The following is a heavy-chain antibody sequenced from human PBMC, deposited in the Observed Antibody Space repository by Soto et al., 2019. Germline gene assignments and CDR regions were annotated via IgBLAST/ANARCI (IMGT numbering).Heavy chain of an antibody. Sequence: EVQLVESGDALVQPGGSLRVSCEGSGFTFSTYGMHWVRQAPGKGLEFVSSTSGSGRRTPYADSVKGRFIISRDNSKNTLYLQMGSLRIEDTGVYYCARGRGDYENWNFDLWGRGSLVTVSS. J-gene: IGHJ2*01. CDR1: GFTFSTYG. D-gene: IGHD4-17*01. V-gene: IGHV3-64*02. CDR3: ARGRGDYENWNFDL. CDR2: TSGSGRRT.